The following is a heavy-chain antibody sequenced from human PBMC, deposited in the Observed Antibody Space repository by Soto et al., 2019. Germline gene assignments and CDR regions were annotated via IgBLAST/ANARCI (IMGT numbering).Heavy chain of an antibody. Sequence: QVQLVQSGAEVKKPGSSVKVSCKASGGTFSRYGINWVRQAPGHGLEWMGWIIPLFGTANYAQKFQGRVTITADESTSTAHMELRSLRSEDTAVYYCARDYGHDCSGGNCYFYFWGQGTLVTVSS. D-gene: IGHD2-15*01. V-gene: IGHV1-69*01. CDR3: ARDYGHDCSGGNCYFYF. CDR1: GGTFSRYG. CDR2: IIPLFGTA. J-gene: IGHJ4*02.